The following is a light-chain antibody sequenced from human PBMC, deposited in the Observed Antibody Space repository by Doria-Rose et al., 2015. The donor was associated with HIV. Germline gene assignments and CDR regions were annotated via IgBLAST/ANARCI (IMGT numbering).Light chain of an antibody. CDR2: KAS. J-gene: IGKJ2*02. V-gene: IGKV1-5*03. CDR3: QQYNSYSPWT. Sequence: DIRVTQSPSTLSASVGDSVTITCRASQSITRWLAWYQQKSGKAPKLLIYKASLLESGVPSRFSGSGSGTEFTLTISSPQPDDFATYYCQQYNSYSPWTFGPGTRLEIK. CDR1: QSITRW.